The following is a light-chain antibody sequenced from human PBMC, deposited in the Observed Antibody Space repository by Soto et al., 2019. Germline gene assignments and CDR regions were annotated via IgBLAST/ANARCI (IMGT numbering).Light chain of an antibody. CDR1: QGISSW. V-gene: IGKV1-17*03. CDR2: AS. CDR3: LHYHSYPRT. Sequence: DIQMTQSPSSVSASVGDRVTITCRASQGISSWLAWFQHKPGNVPKRLIYASTLQSGVPSRFSGSGSGTEFTLTITGLQPEDFATYYCLHYHSYPRTFGRGTKVDIK. J-gene: IGKJ1*01.